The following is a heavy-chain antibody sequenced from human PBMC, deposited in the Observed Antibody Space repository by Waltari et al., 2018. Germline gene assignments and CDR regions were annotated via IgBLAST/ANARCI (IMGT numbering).Heavy chain of an antibody. Sequence: EVQLVEYGGGLVKPGGSLRLSCAASGFIFSSYTMNWVRQAPGKGLEWVSSISTRSSSIYDADSVKGRFTISRDNAKNSLYLQMNSLRAEDTAVYYCARDPYGYFDYWGQGTLVTVSS. CDR1: GFIFSSYT. V-gene: IGHV3-21*01. J-gene: IGHJ4*02. CDR3: ARDPYGYFDY. CDR2: ISTRSSSI. D-gene: IGHD3-10*01.